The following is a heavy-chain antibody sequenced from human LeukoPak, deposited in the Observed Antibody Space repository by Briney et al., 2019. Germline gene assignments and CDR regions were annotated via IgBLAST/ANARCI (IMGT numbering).Heavy chain of an antibody. CDR3: AKDDAWLRFGE. V-gene: IGHV3-7*03. CDR2: IKQDGTEK. J-gene: IGHJ4*02. Sequence: GGSLRLSCAASGFTISNYWMSWVRQAPGKGLEWVASIKQDGTEKYYVDSVKGRFTISRDNAKNSLYLQMNSLRAEDTAVYYCAKDDAWLRFGEWSQGTLVTVSS. CDR1: GFTISNYW. D-gene: IGHD3-10*01.